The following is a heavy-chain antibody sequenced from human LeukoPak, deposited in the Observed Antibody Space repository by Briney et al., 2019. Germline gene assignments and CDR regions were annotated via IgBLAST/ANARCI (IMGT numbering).Heavy chain of an antibody. V-gene: IGHV1-69*01. CDR1: GGTFSSYA. CDR2: IIPIFGTA. Sequence: SVKVSCKASGGTFSSYAISWVRQAPGQGLEWMGGIIPIFGTANYAQKFQGRVTITADEYTSTAYMELSSLRSEDTAVYYCARGVAYYDSSGYFRGDDAFDIWGQGTMVTVSS. D-gene: IGHD3-22*01. J-gene: IGHJ3*02. CDR3: ARGVAYYDSSGYFRGDDAFDI.